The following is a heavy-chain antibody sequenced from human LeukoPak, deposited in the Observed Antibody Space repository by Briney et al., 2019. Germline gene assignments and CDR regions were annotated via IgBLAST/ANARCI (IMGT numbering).Heavy chain of an antibody. CDR1: GFTFSSYA. CDR3: ARAPYRPYYDFWSGYYDIPFDY. V-gene: IGHV3-23*01. CDR2: ISGRGGST. Sequence: GGSLRLSCAASGFTFSSYAMTWVRQAPGKGLEWVSAISGRGGSTYYADSVKGRCTISRDNAKNSLYLQMNSLRAEDTAVYYCARAPYRPYYDFWSGYYDIPFDYWGQGTLVTVSS. D-gene: IGHD3-3*01. J-gene: IGHJ4*02.